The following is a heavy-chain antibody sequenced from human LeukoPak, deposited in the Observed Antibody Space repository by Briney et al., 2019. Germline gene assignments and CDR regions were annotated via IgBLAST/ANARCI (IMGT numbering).Heavy chain of an antibody. CDR2: INPNSGGT. D-gene: IGHD3-22*01. V-gene: IGHV1-2*02. CDR1: GYTFTGYY. Sequence: ASVKVSCKASGYTFTGYYIHWVRHAPGQGLEWMVWINPNSGGTNYAQKFQGRVTMTRDTSISTAYMELSRLRSDDTAVYYCARDRYDSSGYYSDPYFDYWGQGTLVTVSS. CDR3: ARDRYDSSGYYSDPYFDY. J-gene: IGHJ4*02.